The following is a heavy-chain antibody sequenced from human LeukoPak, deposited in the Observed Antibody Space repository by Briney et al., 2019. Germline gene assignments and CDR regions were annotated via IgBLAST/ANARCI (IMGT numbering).Heavy chain of an antibody. CDR1: GYTFTGYY. V-gene: IGHV1-2*02. D-gene: IGHD4-17*01. CDR3: ARTPTVTSSDY. J-gene: IGHJ4*02. CDR2: INPNSGGT. Sequence: GASVKVSCQASGYTFTGYYMHWVRQAPGQGLEWMGWINPNSGGTNYAQKFQGRATMTRDTSISTAYMELSRLRSDDTAVYYCARTPTVTSSDYWGQGTLVTVSS.